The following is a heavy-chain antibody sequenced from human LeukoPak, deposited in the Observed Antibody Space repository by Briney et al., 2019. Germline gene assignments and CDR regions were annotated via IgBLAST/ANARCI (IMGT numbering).Heavy chain of an antibody. D-gene: IGHD3-3*01. J-gene: IGHJ3*02. CDR3: ATDGSKLRFLEWFHGDAFDI. V-gene: IGHV1-24*01. Sequence: ASVKVPCKVSGYTLTELSMHWVRQAPGKGLEWMGGFDPEDGETIYAQKFQGRVTMTEDTSTDTAYMELSSLRSEDTAVYYCATDGSKLRFLEWFHGDAFDIWGQGTMVTISS. CDR2: FDPEDGET. CDR1: GYTLTELS.